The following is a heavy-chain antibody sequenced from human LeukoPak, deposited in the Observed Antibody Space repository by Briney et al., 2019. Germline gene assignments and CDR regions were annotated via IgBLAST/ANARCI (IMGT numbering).Heavy chain of an antibody. CDR3: PRRGRAQAAAAYY. CDR2: IKQDGSEK. V-gene: IGHV3-7*01. J-gene: IGHJ4*02. Sequence: GGSLRLSCAASGFTFSSYWMSWVCQAPGKGLEWVANIKQDGSEKYYVDSVKGRFTISRDNAKNSLYLQMNSLRAEDTAVYYCPRRGRAQAAAAYYWGQGTLVTVSS. CDR1: GFTFSSYW. D-gene: IGHD6-13*01.